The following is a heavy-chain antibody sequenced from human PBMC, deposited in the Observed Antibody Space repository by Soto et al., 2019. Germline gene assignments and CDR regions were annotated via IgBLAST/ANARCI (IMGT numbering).Heavy chain of an antibody. D-gene: IGHD2-15*01. CDR2: ISYDGSNK. CDR1: GFTFSSYA. V-gene: IGHV3-30-3*01. CDR3: ARGGGSSRRGAFYI. Sequence: QVQLVESGGGVVQPGRSLRLSCAASGFTFSSYAMQWVRQAPGKGLEWVAVISYDGSNKYYADSVKGRFTISRDNSKNTLYLQMNSLRAEDTAVYYCARGGGSSRRGAFYIWGQGTMVTVSS. J-gene: IGHJ3*02.